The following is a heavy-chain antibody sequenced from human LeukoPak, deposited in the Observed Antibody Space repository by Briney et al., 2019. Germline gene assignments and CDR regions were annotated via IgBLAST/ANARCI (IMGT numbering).Heavy chain of an antibody. Sequence: GGSLRLSCSASGFTFSSYAMHWVRQAPGKGLEYVSAISCNGGRTYYADSVKCRFTISRDNCKNTLYLQMSSPRAEDTAVYYCVKWGDDRSGYYYEFDYWGQGTLVTVSS. CDR2: ISCNGGRT. J-gene: IGHJ4*02. CDR3: VKWGDDRSGYYYEFDY. D-gene: IGHD3-22*01. V-gene: IGHV3-64D*09. CDR1: GFTFSSYA.